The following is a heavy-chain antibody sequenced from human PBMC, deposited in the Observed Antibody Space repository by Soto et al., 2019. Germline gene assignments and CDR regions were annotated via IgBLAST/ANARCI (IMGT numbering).Heavy chain of an antibody. CDR3: AKDLSRRNYYDSSGPY. CDR2: ISYDGSNK. Sequence: GGSLRLSCAASGFTFSSYAIHWVRQAPGKGLEWVAVISYDGSNKYYADSVKGRFTISRDNSKNTLYLQMNSLRAEDTAVYYCAKDLSRRNYYDSSGPYWGQGTLVTVSS. D-gene: IGHD3-22*01. V-gene: IGHV3-30*04. J-gene: IGHJ4*02. CDR1: GFTFSSYA.